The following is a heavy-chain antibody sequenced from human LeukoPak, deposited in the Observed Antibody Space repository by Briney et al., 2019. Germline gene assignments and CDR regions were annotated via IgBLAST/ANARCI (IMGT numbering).Heavy chain of an antibody. CDR1: GYTFFNYG. J-gene: IGHJ5*02. Sequence: ASVKVSCKASGYTFFNYGFSWVRQAPGQGLEWMGWINTYNGHTIYAQRFQGRVTMTSDTSTSTAYMELSSLRSDDTAVIYCARDQGLGVAAVDSWLVPWGQGTLVIVSS. CDR2: INTYNGHT. V-gene: IGHV1-18*01. D-gene: IGHD3-22*01. CDR3: ARDQGLGVAAVDSWLVP.